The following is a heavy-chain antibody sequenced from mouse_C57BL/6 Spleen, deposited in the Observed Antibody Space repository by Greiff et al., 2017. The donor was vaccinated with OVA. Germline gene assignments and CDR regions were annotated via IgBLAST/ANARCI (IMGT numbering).Heavy chain of an antibody. CDR2: INTSNGGT. CDR1: GYTFTSYW. CDR3: ESDSSGYLFAKDY. Sequence: VQLQQPGTELVKPGASVKLSCKASGYTFTSYWMSWVQQRPGTGLEWIGNINTSNGGTKYNEKFKGKATLTLDTSSSTAYMQLSSLTSEYSAVYVCESDSSGYLFAKDYWGQGTSVTVSS. J-gene: IGHJ4*01. D-gene: IGHD3-2*02. V-gene: IGHV1-53*01.